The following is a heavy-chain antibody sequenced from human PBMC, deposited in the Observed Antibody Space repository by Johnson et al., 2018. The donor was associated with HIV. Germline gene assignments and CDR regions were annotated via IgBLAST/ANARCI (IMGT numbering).Heavy chain of an antibody. CDR2: VSSNGGKT. D-gene: IGHD6-19*01. V-gene: IGHV3-64*01. J-gene: IGHJ3*02. Sequence: VQLVESGGGLVQPGGSLRLSCADSGFTFSTYAMHWVRQAPGKGLEYVSGVSSNGGKTYYANSVKGRFTISRDNSKNTLYLHMNSLRAEDTAVYYCARDQSNGWNRGAFDIWGQGTVVTVSS. CDR3: ARDQSNGWNRGAFDI. CDR1: GFTFSTYA.